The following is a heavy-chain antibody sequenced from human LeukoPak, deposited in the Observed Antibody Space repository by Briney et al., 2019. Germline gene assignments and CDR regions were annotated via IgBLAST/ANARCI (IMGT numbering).Heavy chain of an antibody. J-gene: IGHJ3*02. V-gene: IGHV4-30-4*01. Sequence: SETLSLTCTLSGGSISSGDYYWSWIRQPPGKGLEWIGYIYYSGSTYYNPSLKSRVTISVDTSKNQFSLKLSSVTAADTAVYYCARGPVTTDAFDIWGQGTMVTVSS. CDR2: IYYSGST. D-gene: IGHD4-17*01. CDR1: GGSISSGDYY. CDR3: ARGPVTTDAFDI.